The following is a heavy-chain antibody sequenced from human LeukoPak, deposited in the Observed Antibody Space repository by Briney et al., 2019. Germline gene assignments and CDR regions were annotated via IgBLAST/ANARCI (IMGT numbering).Heavy chain of an antibody. CDR1: GGSISSYY. J-gene: IGHJ3*02. CDR3: ARYDYYDSSGLPLDAFDI. CDR2: IYTSGST. V-gene: IGHV4-4*07. D-gene: IGHD3-22*01. Sequence: PSETLSLTCTVSGGSISSYYWSWIRQPAGKGLEWIGRIYTSGSTNCNPSLKSRVTISVDKSKNQFSLKLSSVTAADTAVYYCARYDYYDSSGLPLDAFDIWGQGTMVTVSS.